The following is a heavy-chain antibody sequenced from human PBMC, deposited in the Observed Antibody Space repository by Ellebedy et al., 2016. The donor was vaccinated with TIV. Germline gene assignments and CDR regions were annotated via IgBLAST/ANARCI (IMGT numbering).Heavy chain of an antibody. CDR3: ARVLRGYWSGVGY. D-gene: IGHD2-21*01. Sequence: GESLKISCAASGFTFRSYAMSWVRQAPGKGPEWVSDVTDSGATTKYADSVKGRFTISRDNSKNTLYPEMNSLRADDTAVYYCARVLRGYWSGVGYWGQGTLVTVSS. CDR1: GFTFRSYA. CDR2: VTDSGATT. V-gene: IGHV3-23*01. J-gene: IGHJ4*02.